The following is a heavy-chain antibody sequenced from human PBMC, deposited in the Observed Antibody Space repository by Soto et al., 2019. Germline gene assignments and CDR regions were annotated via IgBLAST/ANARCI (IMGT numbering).Heavy chain of an antibody. V-gene: IGHV1-18*01. CDR1: GYNFSSYG. D-gene: IGHD3-10*01. CDR2: ISAYNGNT. CDR3: ARDLTTYYYGSGSDY. J-gene: IGHJ4*02. Sequence: GAPGKGSCKGFGYNFSSYGIRWGRQAPGQGPEWMGWISAYNGNTNYAQKLQGRVTMTTDTSTSTAYMELRSLRSDDTAVYYCARDLTTYYYGSGSDYWGQGTLVTVSS.